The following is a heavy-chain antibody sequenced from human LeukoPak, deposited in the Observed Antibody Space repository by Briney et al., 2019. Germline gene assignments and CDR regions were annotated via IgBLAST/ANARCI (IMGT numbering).Heavy chain of an antibody. CDR3: ARLSCSGGTCYSDY. CDR2: MYPGDSDT. V-gene: IGHV5-51*01. J-gene: IGHJ4*02. CDR1: GYSFASYW. Sequence: GESLKISCKGSGYSFASYWIGWVRQMPGKGLEWMGIMYPGDSDTRYSPSFQGQVTISADKSISTAYLRWSSLKASDSAMFYCARLSCSGGTCYSDYWGQGTLVTVSS. D-gene: IGHD2-15*01.